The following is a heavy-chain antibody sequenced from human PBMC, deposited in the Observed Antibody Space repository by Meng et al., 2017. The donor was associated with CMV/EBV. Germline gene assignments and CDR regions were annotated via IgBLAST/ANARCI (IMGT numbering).Heavy chain of an antibody. D-gene: IGHD1-7*01. CDR1: GGSFSGYY. Sequence: SETLSLTCAVYGGSFSGYYWSWIRQPPGKGLELIGEINHSGSTNYNPSLKSRVTISVDTSKNQFSLKLSSVTAADTAVYYCARGLWNYDYWGQGTLVTVSS. V-gene: IGHV4-34*01. J-gene: IGHJ4*02. CDR3: ARGLWNYDY. CDR2: INHSGST.